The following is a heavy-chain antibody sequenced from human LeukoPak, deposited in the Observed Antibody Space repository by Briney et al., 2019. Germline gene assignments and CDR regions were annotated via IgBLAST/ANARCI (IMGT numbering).Heavy chain of an antibody. V-gene: IGHV4-4*02. CDR1: GGSISSSHW. CDR3: ARGIGITIFGVVMNNWFDP. D-gene: IGHD3-3*01. Sequence: SETLSLTCAVSGGSISSSHWWSWVRQPPGKGLEWIGEINHSGSTNYNPSLKSRVTISVDTSKNQFSLKLSSVTAADTAVYYCARGIGITIFGVVMNNWFDPWGQGTLVTVSS. CDR2: INHSGST. J-gene: IGHJ5*02.